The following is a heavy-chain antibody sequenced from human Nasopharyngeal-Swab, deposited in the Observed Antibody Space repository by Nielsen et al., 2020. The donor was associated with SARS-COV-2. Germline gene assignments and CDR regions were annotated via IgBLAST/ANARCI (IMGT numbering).Heavy chain of an antibody. J-gene: IGHJ4*02. CDR2: IYPGDSDT. CDR1: GYSFTSYW. Sequence: GESLKISCKGSGYSFTSYWIGWVRQVPGKGLEWMAIIYPGDSDTKYTPSFQGQVTISVDRSISTAYLQWGSLKASDTARYYCARVETGGIWTDYVDSWGQGTLVTVSS. D-gene: IGHD2-15*01. V-gene: IGHV5-51*01. CDR3: ARVETGGIWTDYVDS.